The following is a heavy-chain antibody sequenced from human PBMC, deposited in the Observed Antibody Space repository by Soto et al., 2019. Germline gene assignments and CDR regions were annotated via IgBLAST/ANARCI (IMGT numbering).Heavy chain of an antibody. V-gene: IGHV3-15*01. Sequence: GGSLRLSCAASGFTFSNAWMSWVRQAPGKGLEWVGRIKSKTDGGTTDYAAPVKGRFTISRDDSKSTLYLQMNSLKTEDTAVYYCTTKTYYDFWSGPFDDAFDIWGQGTMVTVSS. J-gene: IGHJ3*02. CDR2: IKSKTDGGTT. CDR1: GFTFSNAW. D-gene: IGHD3-3*01. CDR3: TTKTYYDFWSGPFDDAFDI.